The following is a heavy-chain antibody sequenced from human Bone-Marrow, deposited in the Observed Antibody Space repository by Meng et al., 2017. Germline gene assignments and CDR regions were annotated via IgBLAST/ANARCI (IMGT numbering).Heavy chain of an antibody. Sequence: SETLSLTCAVYGGSFSGYYWSWIRQPPGKGLEWIGEINHSGSTNYNPSLKSRVTISVDTSKNQFSLKLSSVTAADTAVYYCARGKERITMVRGVIIKRGPLDYWGQGTLVTVSS. D-gene: IGHD3-10*01. J-gene: IGHJ4*02. CDR3: ARGKERITMVRGVIIKRGPLDY. CDR2: INHSGST. V-gene: IGHV4-34*01. CDR1: GGSFSGYY.